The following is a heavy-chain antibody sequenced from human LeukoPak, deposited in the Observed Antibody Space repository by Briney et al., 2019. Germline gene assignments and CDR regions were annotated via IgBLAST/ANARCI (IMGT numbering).Heavy chain of an antibody. V-gene: IGHV4-61*02. J-gene: IGHJ4*02. CDR2: ISTSEST. D-gene: IGHD1-14*01. CDR3: ARGALPGADKYYFDY. CDR1: GGSISSGTYY. Sequence: SGTLSLTCAVSGGSISSGTYYWSWIRQPAGKGLEWIGRISTSESTNYNSSLKSRVTISVDTSKNQFSLKLSSVTAADTAVYYCARGALPGADKYYFDYWGQGTLVTVSS.